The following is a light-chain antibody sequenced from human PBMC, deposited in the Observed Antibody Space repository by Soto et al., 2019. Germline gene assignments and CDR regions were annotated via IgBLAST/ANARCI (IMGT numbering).Light chain of an antibody. CDR3: SSYAGSNNFGV. V-gene: IGLV2-8*01. CDR1: SSDVGGYNY. CDR2: EVS. J-gene: IGLJ1*01. Sequence: QSALAQPPSASGSPGQSVTISCTGTSSDVGGYNYVSWYQQHPGKAPKLMIYEVSKRPSGVPDRFSGSKSGNTASLTVSGLQAEDEADDYCSSYAGSNNFGVFGTGTKVTVL.